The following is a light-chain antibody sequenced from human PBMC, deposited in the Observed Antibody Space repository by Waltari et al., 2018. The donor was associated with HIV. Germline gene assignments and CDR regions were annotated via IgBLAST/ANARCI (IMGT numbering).Light chain of an antibody. CDR2: EVT. CDR1: KGYIGTYAL. J-gene: IGLJ1*01. V-gene: IGLV2-23*02. Sequence: QSVLTPPPPVSGSPGQLHPSPCTGTKGYIGTYALVAWYQQHPGKVPKVFLFEVTKRPSRIPLRFSGSNSGNTASLAISGLQADDEAAYYCCSCGGDSGGDVFGSGTNVFVV. CDR3: CSCGGDSGGDV.